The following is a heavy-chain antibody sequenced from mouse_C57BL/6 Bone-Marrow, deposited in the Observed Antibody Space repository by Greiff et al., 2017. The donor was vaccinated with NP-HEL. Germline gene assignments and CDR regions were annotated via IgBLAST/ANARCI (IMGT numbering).Heavy chain of an antibody. V-gene: IGHV1-55*01. J-gene: IGHJ2*01. Sequence: LQQSGASVKMSCKASGYTFTSYWITWVKQRPGQGLEWIGDIYPGSGSTNYNEKFKSKATLTVDTSSSTAYMQLSSLTSEDSAVYYYAQTAQEDYFDYWGQGTTLTVSS. CDR1: GYTFTSYW. CDR2: IYPGSGST. D-gene: IGHD3-2*02. CDR3: AQTAQEDYFDY.